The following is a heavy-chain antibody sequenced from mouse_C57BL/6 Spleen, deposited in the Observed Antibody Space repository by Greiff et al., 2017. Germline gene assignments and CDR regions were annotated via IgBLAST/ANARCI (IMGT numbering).Heavy chain of an antibody. V-gene: IGHV5-17*01. Sequence: EVKLVESGGGLVKPGGSLKLSCAASGFTFSDYGMHWVRQAPEKGLEWVAYISSGSSTIYYADKVKGRFTISRDNAKNTLFLQMTSLRSEDTAMYYCARPAYYDYLAWFAYWGQGTLVTVSA. D-gene: IGHD2-4*01. CDR2: ISSGSSTI. J-gene: IGHJ3*01. CDR3: ARPAYYDYLAWFAY. CDR1: GFTFSDYG.